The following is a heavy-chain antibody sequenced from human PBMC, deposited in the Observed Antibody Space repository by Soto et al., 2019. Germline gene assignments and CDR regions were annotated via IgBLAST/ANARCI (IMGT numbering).Heavy chain of an antibody. CDR3: ARGAWRRLERKRYNAFDI. J-gene: IGHJ3*02. D-gene: IGHD1-1*01. V-gene: IGHV4-34*01. CDR1: GGSFSGYY. Sequence: ASETLSLTCAVYGGSFSGYYWSWIRQPPGKGLEWIGEINHSGSTNYNPSLKSRVTISVDTSKNQFSLKLSSVTAADTAVYYCARGAWRRLERKRYNAFDIWGQGTMVTVSS. CDR2: INHSGST.